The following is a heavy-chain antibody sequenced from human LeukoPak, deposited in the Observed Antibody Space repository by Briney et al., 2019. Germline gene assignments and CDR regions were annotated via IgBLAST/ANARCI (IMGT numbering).Heavy chain of an antibody. Sequence: GGSLRLSCAASGFTFTAYLVHWVRQAPGKGLEWVAVMSSDGNAIFYADSVKGRFTISRDNSKNTLYLQMHSLRAEDTALYYCVSEGEHYYDHSASFDYWGQGTLVTVSS. V-gene: IGHV3-30-3*01. D-gene: IGHD3-22*01. CDR2: MSSDGNAI. J-gene: IGHJ4*02. CDR3: VSEGEHYYDHSASFDY. CDR1: GFTFTAYL.